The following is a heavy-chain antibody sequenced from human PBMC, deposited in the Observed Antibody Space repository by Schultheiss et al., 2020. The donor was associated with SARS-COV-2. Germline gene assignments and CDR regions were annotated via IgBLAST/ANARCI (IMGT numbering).Heavy chain of an antibody. J-gene: IGHJ3*02. CDR1: GFTFSSYG. V-gene: IGHV3-33*01. CDR3: ARAARILDAFDI. CDR2: IWYDGSNK. Sequence: GGSLRLSCAVSGFTFSSYGMHWVRQAPGKGLEWVAVIWYDGSNKYYADSVKGRFTISRDNAKNSLYLQMNSLRAEDTAVYYCARAARILDAFDIWGQGTMVTVSS. D-gene: IGHD5-12*01.